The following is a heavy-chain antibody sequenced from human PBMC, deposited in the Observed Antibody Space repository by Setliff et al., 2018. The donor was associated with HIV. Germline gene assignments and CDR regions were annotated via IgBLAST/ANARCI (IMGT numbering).Heavy chain of an antibody. V-gene: IGHV4-39*07. Sequence: SETLSLTCTVPGGSIDSTDYYWGWIRQPPGKGLEWIGSIFYSGRTTYNPSLRSRVTISVDTSKNQFSLSLTSVTAADTAVYFCARRGRTGNSYVLHWFDPWGQGTQVTVSS. CDR1: GGSIDSTDYY. CDR3: ARRGRTGNSYVLHWFDP. D-gene: IGHD5-18*01. CDR2: IFYSGRT. J-gene: IGHJ5*02.